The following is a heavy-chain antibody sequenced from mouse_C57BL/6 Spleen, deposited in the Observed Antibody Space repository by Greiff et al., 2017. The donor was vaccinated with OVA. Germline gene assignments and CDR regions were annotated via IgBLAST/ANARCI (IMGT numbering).Heavy chain of an antibody. Sequence: EVQGVESGGGLVKPGGSLKLSCAASGFTFSDYGMHWVRQAPEKGLEWVAYISSGSSTNYYADTVTGRFTISRDNAKNTLFLQMTSLRSEDTAMYYCAKNYYGSSSWYFDVWGTGTTVTVSS. V-gene: IGHV5-17*01. CDR3: AKNYYGSSSWYFDV. CDR1: GFTFSDYG. D-gene: IGHD1-1*01. J-gene: IGHJ1*03. CDR2: ISSGSSTN.